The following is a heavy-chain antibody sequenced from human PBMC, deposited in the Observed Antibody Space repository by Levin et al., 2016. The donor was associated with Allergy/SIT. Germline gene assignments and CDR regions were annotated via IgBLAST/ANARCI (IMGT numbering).Heavy chain of an antibody. Sequence: SETLSLTCTVSGGSISSYYWSWIRQPPGKGLEWIGYYYYRGITNYNPSLKSRVTISVDMSKNQFFLKLTSVTAADTAVYYCARVIFGGLWLGMDVWGQGTTVTVSS. D-gene: IGHD3-10*01. CDR3: ARVIFGGLWLGMDV. J-gene: IGHJ6*02. CDR1: GGSISSYY. V-gene: IGHV4-59*01. CDR2: YYYRGIT.